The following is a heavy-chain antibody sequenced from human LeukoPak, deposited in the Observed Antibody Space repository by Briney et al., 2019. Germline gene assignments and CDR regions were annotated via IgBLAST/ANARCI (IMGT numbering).Heavy chain of an antibody. CDR2: IYTSGST. CDR1: GGSISSGSYY. V-gene: IGHV4-61*02. CDR3: AREIGGRYYDFWSGSSNYYYMDV. D-gene: IGHD3-3*01. J-gene: IGHJ6*03. Sequence: SQTLSLTCSVSGGSISSGSYYWSWIRQPAGKGLEWIGRIYTSGSTNYNPSLKSRVTISVDTSKNQFSLKLSSVTAADTAVYYCAREIGGRYYDFWSGSSNYYYMDVWGKGTTVTVSS.